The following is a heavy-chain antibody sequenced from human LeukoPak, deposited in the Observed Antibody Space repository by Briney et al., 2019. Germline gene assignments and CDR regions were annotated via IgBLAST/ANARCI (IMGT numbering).Heavy chain of an antibody. D-gene: IGHD4-17*01. CDR1: GGSISSGGYS. Sequence: SETLSLTCAVSGGSISSGGYSWRWIRKPPGKGLEWIGYIYHSGSTYYNPSLKSRVTISVDRSKNQFSLKLSSVTAADTAVYYCARATYGDYYFDYWGQGTLVTVSS. J-gene: IGHJ4*02. V-gene: IGHV4-30-2*01. CDR3: ARATYGDYYFDY. CDR2: IYHSGST.